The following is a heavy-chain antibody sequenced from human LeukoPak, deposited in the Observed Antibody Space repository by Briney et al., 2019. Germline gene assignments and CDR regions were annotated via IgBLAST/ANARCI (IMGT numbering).Heavy chain of an antibody. CDR1: GDSFSSNSAA. J-gene: IGHJ4*02. V-gene: IGHV6-1*01. CDR2: TYYYSKCYY. Sequence: SQTLSLTCAISGDSFSSNSAAWNWFRQSPSRGLEWLVRTYYYSKCYYDYSELVRRRLPLYPDTSKNKFSLQLNFVTPEDTAVYYCARRRYSGYEGYFDKWGKGTLVTVCS. CDR3: ARRRYSGYEGYFDK. D-gene: IGHD5-12*01.